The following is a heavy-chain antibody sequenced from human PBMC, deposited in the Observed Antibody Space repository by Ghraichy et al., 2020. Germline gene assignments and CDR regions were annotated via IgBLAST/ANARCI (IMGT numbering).Heavy chain of an antibody. D-gene: IGHD2-2*01. CDR2: IYPGDSDT. J-gene: IGHJ4*02. Sequence: GSLNISCKGSGYSFTSYWIGWVRQMPGKGLEWMGIIYPGDSDTRYSPSFQGQVTISADKSISTAYLQWSSLKASDTAMYYCARRYCSSTSCYLWEYYFDYWGQGTLVTVSS. V-gene: IGHV5-51*01. CDR3: ARRYCSSTSCYLWEYYFDY. CDR1: GYSFTSYW.